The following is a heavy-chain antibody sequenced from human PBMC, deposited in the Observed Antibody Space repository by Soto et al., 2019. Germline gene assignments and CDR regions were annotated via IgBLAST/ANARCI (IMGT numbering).Heavy chain of an antibody. D-gene: IGHD5-18*01. Sequence: PSETLSLTCTVSGGSISSYYWSWIRQPAGKGLEWIGRIYTSGSTNYNPSLKSRVTMSVDTSKNQFSLKLSSVTAADTAVYYCARDDVETAMVTKNYYGMDVWGQGTTVTVSS. CDR2: IYTSGST. J-gene: IGHJ6*02. CDR1: GGSISSYY. V-gene: IGHV4-4*07. CDR3: ARDDVETAMVTKNYYGMDV.